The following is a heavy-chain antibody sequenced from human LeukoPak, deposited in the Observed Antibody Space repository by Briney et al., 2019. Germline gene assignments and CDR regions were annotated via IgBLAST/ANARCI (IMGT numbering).Heavy chain of an antibody. CDR2: ISWNSGNI. D-gene: IGHD3-16*01. J-gene: IGHJ4*02. V-gene: IGHV3-9*03. Sequence: GGSLRLSCAASGFTFDDYAMHWVRQAPGKGLEWVSSISWNSGNIGYADSVRGRFTISRDNAKNSLYLQMNNLRPEDMALYYCARDMGPTGLRAFDYWGQGTLVTVSS. CDR1: GFTFDDYA. CDR3: ARDMGPTGLRAFDY.